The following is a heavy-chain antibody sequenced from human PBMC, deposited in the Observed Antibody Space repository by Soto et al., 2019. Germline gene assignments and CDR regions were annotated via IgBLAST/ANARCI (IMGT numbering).Heavy chain of an antibody. J-gene: IGHJ4*02. CDR2: RNPSGGST. D-gene: IGHD3-22*01. V-gene: IGHV1-46*01. Sequence: GASVKVSCKASGYTFTSYYMHWVRQAPGQGLEWMGIRNPSGGSTTYAQKFQGRVTMTRDTSTSTVYMELSSLRSEDTAVYYCARDYYDISSYYLYPIYWGQGTLVTVSS. CDR3: ARDYYDISSYYLYPIY. CDR1: GYTFTSYY.